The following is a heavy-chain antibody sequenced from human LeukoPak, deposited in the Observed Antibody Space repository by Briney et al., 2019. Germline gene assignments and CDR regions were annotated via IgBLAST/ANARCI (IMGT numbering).Heavy chain of an antibody. CDR1: GFTFSSYW. CDR3: ARAPSEIGGYYPEYFRH. Sequence: EGSLRLSCAASGFTFSSYWMHWVRQPPGKGLVWVSRIKSDGSTNYADSVKGRFTISRDNAKNTVSLQMNSLRAEDTGVYYCARAPSEIGGYYPEYFRHWGQGTLVTVSS. V-gene: IGHV3-74*01. CDR2: IKSDGST. D-gene: IGHD3-22*01. J-gene: IGHJ1*01.